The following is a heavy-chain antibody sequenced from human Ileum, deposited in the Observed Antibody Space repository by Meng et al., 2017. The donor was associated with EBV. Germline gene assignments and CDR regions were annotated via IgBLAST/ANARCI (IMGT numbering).Heavy chain of an antibody. Sequence: QECGPVLVQLWEPFSISCLVSARPSTRSRPYWALILQPPGNYLVCISTIYPTGSTYYNPSLKSRVTISVDTWKNEFSRKVTTVTAADWARYYCARRDTAWFDPWGRGTLVTVSS. V-gene: IGHV4-39*01. CDR3: ARRDTAWFDP. D-gene: IGHD2-21*02. CDR2: IYPTGST. J-gene: IGHJ5*02. CDR1: ARPSTRSRPY.